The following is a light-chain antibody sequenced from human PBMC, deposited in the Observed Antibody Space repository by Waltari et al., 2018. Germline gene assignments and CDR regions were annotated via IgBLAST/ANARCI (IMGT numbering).Light chain of an antibody. V-gene: IGKV1-5*03. CDR2: KAS. Sequence: DIQMTQSPSSLSASVGDRVTITCRASQGIAGWLAWYQQKPGKAPKLLIDKASRLESGVPSRFSGSGSGTDFTLTINSLQPEDFAIYYCQQYNSAPYSFGQGTKVEIK. CDR3: QQYNSAPYS. J-gene: IGKJ2*03. CDR1: QGIAGW.